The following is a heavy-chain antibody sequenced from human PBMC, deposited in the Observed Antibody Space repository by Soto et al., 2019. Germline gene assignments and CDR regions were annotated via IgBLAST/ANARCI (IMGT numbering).Heavy chain of an antibody. CDR1: GFNFDDYM. CDR3: AKDIAGSGWYSLDQ. Sequence: GGSLRLSCAVSGFNFDDYMMHWVRQPPGKGLEWVSLINWDGGTTDYADSVKGRFTISRDNRKKSLYLQMDRLRTEDTALYYCAKDIAGSGWYSLDQWGQGTLVTRLL. J-gene: IGHJ4*02. D-gene: IGHD6-19*01. CDR2: INWDGGTT. V-gene: IGHV3-43*01.